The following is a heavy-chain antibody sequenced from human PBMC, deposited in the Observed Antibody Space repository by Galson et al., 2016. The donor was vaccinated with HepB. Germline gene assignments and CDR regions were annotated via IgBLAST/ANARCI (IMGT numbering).Heavy chain of an antibody. J-gene: IGHJ6*02. CDR1: GFTFSSYS. CDR3: ARVLPAAGYYAMDV. D-gene: IGHD2-2*01. CDR2: LTGNGGST. V-gene: IGHV3-64*01. Sequence: SLRLSCAASGFTFSSYSMHWVRQAPGKGLEYVSGLTGNGGSTYYSKSVKGRFTISRDNSKNTLYLQMGSLRAEDMAVYYCARVLPAAGYYAMDVWGQGTTVTVSS.